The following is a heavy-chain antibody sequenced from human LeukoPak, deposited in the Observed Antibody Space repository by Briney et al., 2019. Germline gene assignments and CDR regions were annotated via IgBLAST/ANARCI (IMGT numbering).Heavy chain of an antibody. CDR3: ARETPSRSDYDTWGERYYFYGMDV. CDR2: IYHSGST. CDR1: GGSISSSNW. V-gene: IGHV4-4*02. Sequence: SETLSLTCAVSGGSISSSNWWSWVRQPPGKGLEWIGEIYHSGSTNYNPSLKSRVTISVDKSKNQFSLKLSSVTAADTAVYFCARETPSRSDYDTWGERYYFYGMDVWGQGTTVTVSS. D-gene: IGHD5-12*01. J-gene: IGHJ6*02.